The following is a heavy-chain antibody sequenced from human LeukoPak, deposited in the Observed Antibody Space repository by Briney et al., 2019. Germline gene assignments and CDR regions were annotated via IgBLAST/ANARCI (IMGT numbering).Heavy chain of an antibody. Sequence: GGSLRLSCAASGFTFSSYAMSWVRQAPGKGLEWVSAISGSGGSTYYADSVKGRFTISRDNSKNTLYLQMNSLRAEDTAVYYCAKDYEARPWEAHSSGWYYFDYWGQGTLVTVSS. CDR1: GFTFSSYA. J-gene: IGHJ4*02. V-gene: IGHV3-23*01. CDR3: AKDYEARPWEAHSSGWYYFDY. CDR2: ISGSGGST. D-gene: IGHD6-19*01.